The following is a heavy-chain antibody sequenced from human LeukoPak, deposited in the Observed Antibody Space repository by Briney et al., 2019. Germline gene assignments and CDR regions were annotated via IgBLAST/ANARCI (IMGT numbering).Heavy chain of an antibody. CDR1: GYTFTSYG. J-gene: IGHJ6*03. Sequence: GASVKVSCKASGYTFTSYGISWVRQAPGQGLEWMGWISAYNGNTNYAQKFQGRVTMTTDTSTSTAYMELRSLRSDDTAVYYCARLVLRYFDWPTSYYYYMDVWGKGTTVTVSS. CDR3: ARLVLRYFDWPTSYYYYMDV. D-gene: IGHD3-9*01. V-gene: IGHV1-18*01. CDR2: ISAYNGNT.